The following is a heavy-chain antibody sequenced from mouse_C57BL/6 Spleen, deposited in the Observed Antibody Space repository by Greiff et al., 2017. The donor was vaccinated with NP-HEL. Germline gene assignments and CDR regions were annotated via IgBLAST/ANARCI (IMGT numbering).Heavy chain of an antibody. J-gene: IGHJ4*01. Sequence: VQLKQSGAELVRPGASVKLSCTASGFNIKDDYMHWVKQRPEQGLEWIGWIDPENGDTEYASKFQGKATITADTSSNTAYLQLSSLTSEDTAVYYCTTGGGNYYYAMDYWGQGTSVTVSS. D-gene: IGHD2-1*01. CDR1: GFNIKDDY. V-gene: IGHV14-4*01. CDR2: IDPENGDT. CDR3: TTGGGNYYYAMDY.